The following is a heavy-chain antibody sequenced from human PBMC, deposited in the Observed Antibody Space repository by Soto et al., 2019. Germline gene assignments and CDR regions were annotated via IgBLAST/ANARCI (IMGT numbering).Heavy chain of an antibody. V-gene: IGHV3-30-3*01. J-gene: IGHJ4*02. CDR3: ARGVATVTGLDY. D-gene: IGHD4-17*01. CDR1: GFTFSSYA. CDR2: ISYDGSNK. Sequence: GESLKISCAASGFTFSSYAMHWVRQAPGKGLEWVAVISYDGSNKYYADSVKGRFTISRDNSKNTLYLQMNSLRAEDTAVYYCARGVATVTGLDYWGQGTLVTVSS.